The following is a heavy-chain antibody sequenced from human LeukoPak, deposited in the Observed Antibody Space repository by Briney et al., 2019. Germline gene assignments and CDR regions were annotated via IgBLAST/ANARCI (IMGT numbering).Heavy chain of an antibody. D-gene: IGHD2-15*01. V-gene: IGHV3-7*03. Sequence: GGSLRLSCAASGFTFSRHWMYWVRQTPGKGLEWVANIKQDGSAKPYVDSVKGRFTISRDNAKNSLFLQMNSLRVEDTAVYYCARDNGWSADFWGQGTLVTVSS. CDR1: GFTFSRHW. CDR2: IKQDGSAK. CDR3: ARDNGWSADF. J-gene: IGHJ4*02.